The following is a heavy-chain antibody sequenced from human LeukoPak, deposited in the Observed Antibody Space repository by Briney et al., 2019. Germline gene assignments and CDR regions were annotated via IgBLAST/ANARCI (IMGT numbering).Heavy chain of an antibody. D-gene: IGHD3-10*01. Sequence: SETLSLTCAVYGGSFSGYYRSWIRQPPGKGLEWIGEINHSGSTNYNPSLKSRVTISVDTSKNQFSLKLSSVTAADTAVYYCARYGSGSYPTVFDYWGQGTLVTVSS. CDR1: GGSFSGYY. CDR2: INHSGST. CDR3: ARYGSGSYPTVFDY. V-gene: IGHV4-34*01. J-gene: IGHJ4*02.